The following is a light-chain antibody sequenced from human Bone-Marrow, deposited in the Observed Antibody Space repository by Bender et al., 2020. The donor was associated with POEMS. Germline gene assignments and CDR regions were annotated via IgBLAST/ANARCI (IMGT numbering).Light chain of an antibody. CDR3: HSYTTTGALRV. CDR2: DVN. V-gene: IGLV2-14*01. Sequence: QSALTQPASVSGFPGQSITISCTGSSSDVGGYNFVSWYQQHPGKAPQFIIYDVNNRPSGVSNRFSGSKSANTATLTISWLQAADEAYYYCHSYTTTGALRVFGGGTRLTVL. CDR1: SSDVGGYNF. J-gene: IGLJ3*02.